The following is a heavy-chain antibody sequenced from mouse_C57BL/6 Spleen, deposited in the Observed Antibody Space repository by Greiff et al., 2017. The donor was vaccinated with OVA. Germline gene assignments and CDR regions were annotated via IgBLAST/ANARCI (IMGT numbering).Heavy chain of an antibody. J-gene: IGHJ4*01. CDR1: GYTFTDYY. CDR2: INPNNGGT. Sequence: EVQLQQSGPELVKPGASVKISCKASGYTFTDYYMNWVKQSHGKSLEWIGDINPNNGGTSYNQKFKGKATLTVDKSSSTAYMELRSLTSEDSAVYYCARSGTIYAMDYWGQGTSVTVSS. V-gene: IGHV1-26*01. D-gene: IGHD1-1*02. CDR3: ARSGTIYAMDY.